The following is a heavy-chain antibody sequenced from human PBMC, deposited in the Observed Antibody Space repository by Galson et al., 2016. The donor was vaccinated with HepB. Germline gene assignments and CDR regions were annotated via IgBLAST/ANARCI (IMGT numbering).Heavy chain of an antibody. J-gene: IGHJ3*02. CDR1: GFTFSIYG. D-gene: IGHD4-17*01. CDR3: AKEFGDYEGGAFDT. CDR2: ISYDGSNK. Sequence: SLRLSCAASGFTFSIYGMHWVRQAPGKGLEWVAVISYDGSNKNYADSVKGRFTISRDNSKNTLYLQMNSLRAEDTAIYYCAKEFGDYEGGAFDTWGQGTMVTVSS. V-gene: IGHV3-30*18.